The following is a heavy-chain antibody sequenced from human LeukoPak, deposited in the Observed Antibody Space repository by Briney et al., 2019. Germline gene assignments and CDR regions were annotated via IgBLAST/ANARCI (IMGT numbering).Heavy chain of an antibody. D-gene: IGHD6-13*01. CDR1: GFTFSSYA. CDR2: IKQDGSEK. CDR3: AKGGGIAAPEIYWYFDL. V-gene: IGHV3-7*01. Sequence: GGSLRLSCAASGFTFSSYAMSWVRQAPGKGLEWVANIKQDGSEKYYVDSVKGRFTISRDNAKNSLYLQMNSLRAEDTAVYYCAKGGGIAAPEIYWYFDLWGRGTLVTVSS. J-gene: IGHJ2*01.